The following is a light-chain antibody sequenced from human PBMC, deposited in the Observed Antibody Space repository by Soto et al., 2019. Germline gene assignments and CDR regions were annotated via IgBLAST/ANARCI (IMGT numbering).Light chain of an antibody. CDR3: QQYGDSHFA. V-gene: IGKV3-20*01. CDR1: QSIYINS. J-gene: IGKJ3*01. Sequence: EIVLTQSPGTLSLSPGERATLSCRASQSIYINSLAWYQHKRGQAPRLLIYAATVRATAVPDRFNGSGSGTDFALTISRLEYEDSAMYYCQQYGDSHFALGPGTKVDIK. CDR2: AAT.